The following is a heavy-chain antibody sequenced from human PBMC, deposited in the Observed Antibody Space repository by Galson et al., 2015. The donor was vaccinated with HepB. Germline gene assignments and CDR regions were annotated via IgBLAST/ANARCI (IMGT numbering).Heavy chain of an antibody. D-gene: IGHD1-26*01. CDR2: ISHSGTTT. J-gene: IGHJ4*02. CDR1: ELMLSDNS. V-gene: IGHV3-48*02. CDR3: ARGRSGTYYEGAYEY. Sequence: SLRLSCAGSELMLSDNSMTWVRQGPGKGLEWVSYISHSGTTTLYADSVKGRFTIARDNAKHSLYLQMSSLRDEDTALYYCARGRSGTYYEGAYEYWGQGILVTVSS.